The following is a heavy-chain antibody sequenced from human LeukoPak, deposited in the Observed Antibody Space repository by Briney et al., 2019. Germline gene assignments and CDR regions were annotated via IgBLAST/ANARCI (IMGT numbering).Heavy chain of an antibody. CDR1: GGSISSSSYY. J-gene: IGHJ5*02. D-gene: IGHD2-2*01. CDR3: ARQPAANNWFDP. Sequence: SETLSLTCTVSGGSISSSSYYWGWIRQPPWKGLEWIGSIYYSGSTYYNPSLKSRVTISVDTSKNQFSLKLSSVTAADTAVYYCARQPAANNWFDPWGQGTLVTVSS. V-gene: IGHV4-39*01. CDR2: IYYSGST.